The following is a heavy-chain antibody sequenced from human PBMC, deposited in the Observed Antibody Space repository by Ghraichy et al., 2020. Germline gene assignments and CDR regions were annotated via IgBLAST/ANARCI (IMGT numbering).Heavy chain of an antibody. CDR3: AKDRPYSGSYNQNANDAFDI. CDR1: GFTFSSYA. CDR2: ISGSGGST. V-gene: IGHV3-23*01. D-gene: IGHD1-26*01. Sequence: GGSLRLSCAASGFTFSSYAMSWVRQAPGKGLEWVSAISGSGGSTYYADSVKGRFTISRDNSKNTLYLQMNSLRAEDTAVYYCAKDRPYSGSYNQNANDAFDIWGQGTMVTVSS. J-gene: IGHJ3*02.